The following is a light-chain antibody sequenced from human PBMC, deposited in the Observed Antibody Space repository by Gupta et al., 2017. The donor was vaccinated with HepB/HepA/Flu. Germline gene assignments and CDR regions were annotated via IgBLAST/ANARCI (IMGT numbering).Light chain of an antibody. V-gene: IGKV3-15*01. Sequence: VMTQSPATLSVSPGERATLSCRASQTISTNLAWYQKKPGQAPRLLIYGSFTRATGIPARCSGSGSGTEFTLTISSLQSEDGAVYFCQQYNNWPLTFGGGTKVEIK. CDR3: QQYNNWPLT. CDR2: GSF. CDR1: QTISTN. J-gene: IGKJ4*01.